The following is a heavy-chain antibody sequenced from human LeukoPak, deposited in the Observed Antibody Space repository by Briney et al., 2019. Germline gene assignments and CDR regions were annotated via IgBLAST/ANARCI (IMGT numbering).Heavy chain of an antibody. CDR1: GYTLTGYY. V-gene: IGHV1-2*02. CDR2: VNPNSGGT. J-gene: IGHJ5*02. D-gene: IGHD5-18*01. Sequence: ASVKVSCKASGYTLTGYYMHWVRQAPGQGLEWMGWVNPNSGGTNYAQKFQGRVTMTRDTSVSTAYMELNRLRSDDTGVYYCARDTTMITYWFDPWGQGTLVTVSS. CDR3: ARDTTMITYWFDP.